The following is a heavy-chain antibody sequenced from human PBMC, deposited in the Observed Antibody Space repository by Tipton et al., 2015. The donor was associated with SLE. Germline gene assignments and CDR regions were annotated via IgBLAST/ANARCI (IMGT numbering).Heavy chain of an antibody. V-gene: IGHV4-39*07. CDR3: HGSSSFLDY. CDR2: IYYSGST. D-gene: IGHD6-6*01. CDR1: GGSISSYY. J-gene: IGHJ4*02. Sequence: LRLSCTVSGGSISSYYWGWIRQPPGKGLEWIGSIYYSGSTYYNPSLKSRVTISVDTSKNQFSLKLSSVTAADTAVYYCHGSSSFLDYWGQGTLVTVSS.